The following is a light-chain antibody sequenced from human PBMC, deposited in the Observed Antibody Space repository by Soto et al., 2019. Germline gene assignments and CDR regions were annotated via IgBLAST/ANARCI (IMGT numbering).Light chain of an antibody. J-gene: IGKJ1*01. CDR3: LNYNNATQT. CDR2: TAT. Sequence: QMTQSPSSLSASVGDRVNITCRASQGISNFLAWYQQKPGEVPKVLIYTATTLTSGVPSRFSGSGSGTDFTLTISGLQPEDVATYFCLNYNNATQTFGQGTKVDIX. V-gene: IGKV1-27*01. CDR1: QGISNF.